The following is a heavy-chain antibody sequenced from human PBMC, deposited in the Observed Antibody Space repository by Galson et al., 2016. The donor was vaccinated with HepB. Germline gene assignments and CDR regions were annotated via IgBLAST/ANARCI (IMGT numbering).Heavy chain of an antibody. V-gene: IGHV3-48*02. CDR2: IGTSTSNI. CDR1: GFTFSRYS. J-gene: IGHJ5*02. CDR3: AAGRGFDP. Sequence: SLRLSCAASGFTFSRYSMYWVRQAPGKGLEWVSYIGTSTSNIFYAVSVKSRFTISRDNAKNSLYLQMNSLRHEDTAVYYCAAGRGFDPWGRGTLVTASS. D-gene: IGHD3-10*01.